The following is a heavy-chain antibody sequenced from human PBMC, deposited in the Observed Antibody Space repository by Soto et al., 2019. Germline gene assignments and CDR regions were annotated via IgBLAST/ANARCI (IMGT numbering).Heavy chain of an antibody. V-gene: IGHV4-28*01. CDR1: GYSISSSNW. Sequence: QVQLQESGPGLVKPSDTLSLTCAVSGYSISSSNWWGWIRQPPGKGLEWIGYIYYSGTTYYNPSLKSLVTLSVDTSTNQFSLKLTSVTAVDTAVYYCARREIQCPIDYWGQGTLVTVSS. CDR2: IYYSGTT. CDR3: ARREIQCPIDY. D-gene: IGHD1-26*01. J-gene: IGHJ4*02.